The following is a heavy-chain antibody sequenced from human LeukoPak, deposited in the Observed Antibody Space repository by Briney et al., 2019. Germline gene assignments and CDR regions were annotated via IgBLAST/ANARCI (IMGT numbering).Heavy chain of an antibody. V-gene: IGHV3-7*01. J-gene: IGHJ5*02. D-gene: IGHD2-15*01. CDR3: TRWVRYCSEGSCYSWFDP. CDR1: GFTFSSYW. Sequence: PGGSLRLPCAASGFTFSSYWMSWVRQAPGKGLEWVAKMKGSEEYYVDSVQGRFTISRDNAKNSVYLQMNSLRVDDTAVYYCTRWVRYCSEGSCYSWFDPWGQGALVTVSS. CDR2: MKGSEE.